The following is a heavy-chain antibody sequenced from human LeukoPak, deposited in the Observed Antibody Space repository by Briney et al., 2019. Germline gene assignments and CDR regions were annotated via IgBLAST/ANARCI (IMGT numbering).Heavy chain of an antibody. CDR2: IYSCGST. Sequence: GGSLRLSCAASGFTVSSNYMSWVRQAPGKGLEWVSVIYSCGSTYYADSAKGRFTISRDNSKNTLYLQMNSLRAEDTAVYYCASGPCSSTSCYCSYYYMDVWGKGTTVTVSS. V-gene: IGHV3-66*02. J-gene: IGHJ6*03. CDR1: GFTVSSNY. CDR3: ASGPCSSTSCYCSYYYMDV. D-gene: IGHD2-2*01.